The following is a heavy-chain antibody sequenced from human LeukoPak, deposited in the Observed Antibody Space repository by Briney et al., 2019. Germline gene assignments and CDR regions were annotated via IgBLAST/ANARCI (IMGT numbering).Heavy chain of an antibody. CDR1: GYTFTGYY. CDR2: INPNSGGT. D-gene: IGHD2-2*01. V-gene: IGHV1-2*02. J-gene: IGHJ3*02. CDR3: ARDFEYCSSTSCSDAFDI. Sequence: ASVKVSCKASGYTFTGYYMHWVRQAPGQGLEWMGWINPNSGGTNYAQKFQGRVTMTRDTSISTAYMELGRLRSDDTAVYYCARDFEYCSSTSCSDAFDIWGQGTMVTLSS.